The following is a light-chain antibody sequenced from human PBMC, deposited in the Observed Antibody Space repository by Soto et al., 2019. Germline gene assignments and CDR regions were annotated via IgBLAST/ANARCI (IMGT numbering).Light chain of an antibody. CDR1: SGHNIYA. CDR2: LNSDGSH. CDR3: QTWGAGVV. J-gene: IGLJ2*01. V-gene: IGLV4-69*01. Sequence: QSVLTQSPSASASLGASVKLTCTLISGHNIYAIAWHQQQPEKGPRYLMRLNSDGSHSKGDGVPDRFSGSSSGAEHYLTISSLQSEDEADYYCQTWGAGVVFGGGTKLTVL.